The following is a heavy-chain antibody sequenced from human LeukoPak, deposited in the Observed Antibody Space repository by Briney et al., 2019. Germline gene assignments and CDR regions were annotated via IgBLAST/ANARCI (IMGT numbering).Heavy chain of an antibody. CDR1: GGSFSGYY. Sequence: PSETLSLTCAVYGGSFSGYYWSWIRQPPGKGLEWIGEINHSGSTNYNPSLKSRVTISVDTSKNQFSLKLSSVTAADTGVYYCARGRGYYGSGMLYGMDVWGKGTTVTVSS. CDR3: ARGRGYYGSGMLYGMDV. V-gene: IGHV4-34*01. D-gene: IGHD3-10*01. CDR2: INHSGST. J-gene: IGHJ6*04.